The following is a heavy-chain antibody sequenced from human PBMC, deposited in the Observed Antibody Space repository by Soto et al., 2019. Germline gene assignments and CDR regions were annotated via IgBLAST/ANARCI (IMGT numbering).Heavy chain of an antibody. J-gene: IGHJ4*02. CDR3: AKASGGGWPYYFDS. CDR1: GFSFNPYV. D-gene: IGHD2-15*01. V-gene: IGHV3-23*01. CDR2: IRSNTAIT. Sequence: EVHLLESGGGLVQPGGSLRLSCVASGFSFNPYVMAWVRQAPGKGLERVSAIRSNTAITYYPDSMRGRFTISRVNSENTIFLQMNSLRVEDSAVYFCAKASGGGWPYYFDSWGQGTLVTVSS.